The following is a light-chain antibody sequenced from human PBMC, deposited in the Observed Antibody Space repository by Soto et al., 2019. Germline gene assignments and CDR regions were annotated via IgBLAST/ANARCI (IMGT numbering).Light chain of an antibody. Sequence: AIQLTQSPSSLSASVGDRVTITCRASQGISSALAWYQQKPGKAPKLLIYDASSLESGVPSRFSGSGSGTDFTLTISSPQPEDFATYYCQQFNNYPLITFGQGTRLEIK. J-gene: IGKJ5*01. CDR1: QGISSA. CDR3: QQFNNYPLIT. CDR2: DAS. V-gene: IGKV1D-13*01.